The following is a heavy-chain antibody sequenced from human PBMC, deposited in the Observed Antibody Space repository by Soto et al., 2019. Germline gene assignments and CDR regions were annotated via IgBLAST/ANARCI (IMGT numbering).Heavy chain of an antibody. CDR1: GFTFSTLP. CDR2: LTASGGST. D-gene: IGHD1-1*01. V-gene: IGHV3-23*01. Sequence: GSLRLSCAPSGFTFSTLPMRSARLAPGKGLEWVSTLTASGGSTFYADSVKGRFTISRDNSKNTLYLQMNSLRAEDTAVYYCAKSKGGAWCNSYFDFWGLGTLVTVSS. CDR3: AKSKGGAWCNSYFDF. J-gene: IGHJ4*02.